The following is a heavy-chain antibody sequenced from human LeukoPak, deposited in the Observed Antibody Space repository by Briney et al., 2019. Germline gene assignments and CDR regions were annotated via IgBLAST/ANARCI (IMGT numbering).Heavy chain of an antibody. CDR2: IYYTGGT. J-gene: IGHJ6*03. Sequence: PSETLSLTCTVSGASIISNSYYGAWIRQPPGKGLEWIGSIYYTGGTNFNPSLKSRVTISRDTSKNQFSLKLSSVTAADTAVYYCARVVPISVTIDYLDDYYYYMDVWGKGTTVTVSS. D-gene: IGHD4-11*01. V-gene: IGHV4-39*01. CDR1: GASIISNSYY. CDR3: ARVVPISVTIDYLDDYYYYMDV.